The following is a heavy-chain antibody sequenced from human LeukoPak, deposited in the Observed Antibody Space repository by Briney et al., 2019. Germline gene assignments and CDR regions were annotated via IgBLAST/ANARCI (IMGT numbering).Heavy chain of an antibody. J-gene: IGHJ4*02. CDR3: AKLQGIQLWLRNYFDY. CDR2: ISGSGGST. Sequence: GGSLRLSCAASGFTFSSYAMSWVRQAPGKALEWVSAISGSGGSTYYADSVKGRFTISRDNSKNTLYLQMNSLRAEDTAVYYCAKLQGIQLWLRNYFDYWGQGTLVTVSS. V-gene: IGHV3-23*01. D-gene: IGHD5-18*01. CDR1: GFTFSSYA.